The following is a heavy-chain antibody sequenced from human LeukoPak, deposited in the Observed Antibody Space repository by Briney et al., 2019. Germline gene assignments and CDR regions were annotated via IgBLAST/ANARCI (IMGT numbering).Heavy chain of an antibody. V-gene: IGHV4-38-2*02. J-gene: IGHJ6*02. CDR3: AREPRILYYGMDV. D-gene: IGHD2-15*01. CDR2: SGST. Sequence: SETLSLTCTVSGYSISSGYYWGWIRQPPGKGLEWIGSGSTYYNPSLKSRVTISVDKSKNQFSLKLSSVTAADTAVYYCAREPRILYYGMDVWGQGTTVTVSS. CDR1: GYSISSGYY.